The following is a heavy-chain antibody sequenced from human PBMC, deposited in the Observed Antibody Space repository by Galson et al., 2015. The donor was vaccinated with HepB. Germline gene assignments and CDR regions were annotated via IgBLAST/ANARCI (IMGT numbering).Heavy chain of an antibody. Sequence: ETLSLTCAVYDESFSGYHWSWIRQPPGKGLEWIGEINHSGSTNYNPSLKSRVTLSVDASKNQFSLKLSSVTAADTAVYYCARGRRRGNFVAFDIWGQGTMVTVSS. CDR2: INHSGST. CDR1: DESFSGYH. CDR3: ARGRRRGNFVAFDI. D-gene: IGHD3-3*02. V-gene: IGHV4-34*01. J-gene: IGHJ3*02.